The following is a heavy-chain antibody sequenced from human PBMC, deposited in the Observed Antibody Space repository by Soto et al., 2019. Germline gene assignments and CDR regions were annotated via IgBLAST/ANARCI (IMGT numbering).Heavy chain of an antibody. CDR1: GFTFSRYG. CDR3: ARGGEGYYYGSGSAGDV. Sequence: QVQLVESGGGVVQPGRSLRLSCAASGFTFSRYGMHWVRQTPGKGLEWVAVIGYDGSNKYYADSVKGRFTISRDNSKHAQYLQGNSLGAEDTAVYYDARGGEGYYYGSGSAGDVWGQGTTVTVSS. CDR2: IGYDGSNK. D-gene: IGHD3-10*01. V-gene: IGHV3-33*01. J-gene: IGHJ6*02.